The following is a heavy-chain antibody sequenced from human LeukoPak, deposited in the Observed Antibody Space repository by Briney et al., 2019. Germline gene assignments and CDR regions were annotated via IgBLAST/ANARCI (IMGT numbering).Heavy chain of an antibody. V-gene: IGHV4-59*08. CDR1: GGSIGSNY. Sequence: SETLSLTCIVSGGSIGSNYWIWIRQPPGKVLEYIGYIYYTGGTNYNPSLRSRVTMSVDTSKNQFSLKLSSVTAADTAVYFCAKYGNSGWVIDYWGQVTLVTVSS. D-gene: IGHD6-19*01. J-gene: IGHJ4*02. CDR3: AKYGNSGWVIDY. CDR2: IYYTGGT.